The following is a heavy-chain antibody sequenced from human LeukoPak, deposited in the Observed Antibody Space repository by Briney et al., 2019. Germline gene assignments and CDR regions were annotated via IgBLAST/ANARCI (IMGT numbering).Heavy chain of an antibody. Sequence: SVKVSCKASGGTFSSYAISWVRQAPGQGLEWMGGIIPIFGTANYAQKFQGRVTITADESTSTAYMELSSLRSEDTAVYYCARMRSYDFWSGYYWFDPWGQGTLVTVSS. CDR1: GGTFSSYA. CDR3: ARMRSYDFWSGYYWFDP. CDR2: IIPIFGTA. J-gene: IGHJ5*02. V-gene: IGHV1-69*01. D-gene: IGHD3-3*01.